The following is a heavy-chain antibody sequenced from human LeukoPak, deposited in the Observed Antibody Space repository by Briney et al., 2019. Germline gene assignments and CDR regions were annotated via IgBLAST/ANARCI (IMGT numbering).Heavy chain of an antibody. V-gene: IGHV3-11*04. J-gene: IGHJ5*02. D-gene: IGHD2-8*01. Sequence: GGSLRLSCAVSGFTFSDYYMSWIRQAPRKGLEWVSYISSSGSTKYYADSVKGRFTISRDNAKKSPYLQMNSLRAEDTAVYYCARAYCTNGVCYSVDWFDPWGQGTLVTVSS. CDR3: ARAYCTNGVCYSVDWFDP. CDR1: GFTFSDYY. CDR2: ISSSGSTK.